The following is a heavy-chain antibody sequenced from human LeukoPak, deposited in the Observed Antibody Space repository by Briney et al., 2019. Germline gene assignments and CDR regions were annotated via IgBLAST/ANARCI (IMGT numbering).Heavy chain of an antibody. Sequence: SETLSLTCAVYGGSFCGYYWSGIRQPPGEGLEWIGEINHSGSTNYNPSLKSRVTISVDTSKNQFSLKLSSVTAADTAVYYCEIYGGQFDYWGQGTLVTVSS. CDR3: EIYGGQFDY. J-gene: IGHJ4*02. V-gene: IGHV4-34*01. CDR1: GGSFCGYY. CDR2: INHSGST. D-gene: IGHD4-23*01.